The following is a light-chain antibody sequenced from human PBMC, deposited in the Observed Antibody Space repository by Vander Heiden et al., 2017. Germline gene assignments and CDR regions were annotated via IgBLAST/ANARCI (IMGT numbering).Light chain of an antibody. CDR1: QSISHW. CDR3: QQNNNCPGT. CDR2: KAS. Sequence: DIQMTQSPSSLSASVGDRVTITCRASQSISHWLAWYQQKPGKAPKLLIYKASSLQSGVPSSFSGSGSGTEFSLTISSLQPNDFATYYCQQNNNCPGTFGQGTKVEIK. V-gene: IGKV1-5*03. J-gene: IGKJ1*01.